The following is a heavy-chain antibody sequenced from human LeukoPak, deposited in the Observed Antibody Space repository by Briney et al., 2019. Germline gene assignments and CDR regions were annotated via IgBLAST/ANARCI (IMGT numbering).Heavy chain of an antibody. CDR2: ISSSSSYI. CDR1: GFTFSSYS. J-gene: IGHJ4*02. D-gene: IGHD3-9*01. Sequence: GGSLRLAWPASGFTFSSYSMNWDRQAPGKVLEWVSSISSSSSYIYYADSVKGRFTISRDNAKNSLYLQMNSLRAEDTAVYYCARDRDYDILTGPIPPDYWGQGTLVTVSS. CDR3: ARDRDYDILTGPIPPDY. V-gene: IGHV3-21*01.